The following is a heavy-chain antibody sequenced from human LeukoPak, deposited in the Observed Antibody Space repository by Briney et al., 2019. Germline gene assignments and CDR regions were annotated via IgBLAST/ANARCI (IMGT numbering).Heavy chain of an antibody. CDR1: GGSISSSSYY. CDR2: IYYSGST. J-gene: IGHJ4*02. D-gene: IGHD1-26*01. CDR3: ARGSGSTEYYFDY. Sequence: SETLSLTCTVSGGSISSSSYYWGWIRQPPGKGLEWIGSIYYSGSTNYNPSLKSRVTISVDTSKNQFSLKLSSVTAADTAVYYCARGSGSTEYYFDYWGQGTLVTVSS. V-gene: IGHV4-39*07.